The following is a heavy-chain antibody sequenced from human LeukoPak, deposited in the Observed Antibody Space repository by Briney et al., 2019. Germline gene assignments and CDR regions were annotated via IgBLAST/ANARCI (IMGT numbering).Heavy chain of an antibody. J-gene: IGHJ4*02. V-gene: IGHV1-2*02. CDR2: INPNSGGT. D-gene: IGHD3-9*01. CDR1: GYTFTGYY. Sequence: GASVKVSCKASGYTFTGYYMHWVRQAPGQGLEWMGWINPNSGGTNYAQKFQGRVTMTRDTSISTAYMELSRLRSDDTAVYYCARDPNYDILTGTEIDYWGQGTLVTVSS. CDR3: ARDPNYDILTGTEIDY.